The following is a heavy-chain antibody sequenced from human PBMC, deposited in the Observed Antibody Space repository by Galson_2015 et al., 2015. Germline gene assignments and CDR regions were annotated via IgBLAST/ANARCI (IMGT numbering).Heavy chain of an antibody. CDR2: ISGSGLDWVSSISGSGATT. D-gene: IGHD6-19*01. J-gene: IGHJ4*02. Sequence: SLRLSCAASGFTSSRSAMTWVRQAPGKGLEWVSSISGSGLDWVSSISGSGATTYYTDSVKGRFTISRDNSKNNLYLQVSSLRADDTAVYYCLKGGWGTTFDSWGQGTLVTVSS. CDR3: LKGGWGTTFDS. CDR1: GFTSSRSA. V-gene: IGHV3-23*01.